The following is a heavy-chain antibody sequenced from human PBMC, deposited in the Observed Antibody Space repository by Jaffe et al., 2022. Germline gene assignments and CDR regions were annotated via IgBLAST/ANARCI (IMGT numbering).Heavy chain of an antibody. CDR3: ARDSYYQPDR. CDR2: IDSDGSST. V-gene: IGHV3-74*01. J-gene: IGHJ4*02. Sequence: EVQLVESGGGLVQPGGSLRLSCAASGFTFSSYWMHWVRQAPGKGLLWVSRIDSDGSSTSYADSVKGRFIISRDNAKKTLYLQMNSLRAEDTAVYYCARDSYYQPDRWGQGTLVTVSS. CDR1: GFTFSSYW. D-gene: IGHD1-26*01.